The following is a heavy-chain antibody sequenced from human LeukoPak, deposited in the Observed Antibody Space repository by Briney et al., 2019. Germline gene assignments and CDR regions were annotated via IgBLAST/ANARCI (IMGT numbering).Heavy chain of an antibody. V-gene: IGHV3-30-3*01. D-gene: IGHD2-2*01. Sequence: GGSLRLSCAGSGFTFSSYAVHWVRQAPGKGLEWVALISYDGSNKYYADSVKGRFTISRDNSKNTLYLQMNSLRADDTAVYYCARDRPGCSSTTCPEGGYPHHWGQGTLVTVSS. CDR2: ISYDGSNK. CDR1: GFTFSSYA. J-gene: IGHJ1*01. CDR3: ARDRPGCSSTTCPEGGYPHH.